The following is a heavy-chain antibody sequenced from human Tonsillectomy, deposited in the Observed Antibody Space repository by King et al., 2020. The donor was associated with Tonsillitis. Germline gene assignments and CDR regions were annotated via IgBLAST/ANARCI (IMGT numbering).Heavy chain of an antibody. CDR2: IRSKAYGGTT. CDR1: GFTFGDYA. Sequence: VQLVESGGGLVQPGRSLRLSCTASGFTFGDYAMSWFRQAPGKGLEWVGFIRSKAYGGTTEYAASVKGRFTISRDDSKSIAYLQMNSLKTEDTAVYYCTRDHQDYDFWSGYYLYYYYYMDVWGKGTTVTVSS. D-gene: IGHD3-3*01. V-gene: IGHV3-49*03. CDR3: TRDHQDYDFWSGYYLYYYYYMDV. J-gene: IGHJ6*03.